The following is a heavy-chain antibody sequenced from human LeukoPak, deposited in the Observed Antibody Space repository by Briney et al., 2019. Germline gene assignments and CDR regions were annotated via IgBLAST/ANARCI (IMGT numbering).Heavy chain of an antibody. CDR1: ELTFSSYG. CDR3: AKIFHTDGYYLGEHLFDA. Sequence: GGSLRLSCVAPELTFSSYGMSWVRQAPGKGPEWLSAISGSGGSTTDADSVKGRFTTSRDNSKSTLYLQMNSLRAEDTAIYYCAKIFHTDGYYLGEHLFDAWGQETLVTVSS. J-gene: IGHJ5*02. V-gene: IGHV3-23*01. CDR2: ISGSGGST. D-gene: IGHD3-22*01.